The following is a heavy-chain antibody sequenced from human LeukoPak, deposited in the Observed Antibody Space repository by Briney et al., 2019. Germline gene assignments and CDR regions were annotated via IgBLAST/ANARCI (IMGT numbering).Heavy chain of an antibody. V-gene: IGHV1-69*13. CDR3: ARETAAAGTGWFDP. D-gene: IGHD6-13*01. CDR1: GYSFTDYY. J-gene: IGHJ5*02. CDR2: IIPIFGTA. Sequence: ALVRVSCKASGYSFTDYYLHWVRQAPGQGLEWMGGIIPIFGTANYAQKFQGRVTITADESTSTAYMELSSLRSEDTAVYYCARETAAAGTGWFDPWGQGTLVTVSS.